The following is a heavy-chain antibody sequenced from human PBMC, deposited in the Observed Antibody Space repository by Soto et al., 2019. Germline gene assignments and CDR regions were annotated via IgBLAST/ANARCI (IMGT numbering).Heavy chain of an antibody. CDR1: GFTVGSNY. CDR3: TRDLPGYGSSWPRE. Sequence: GGSLRLSCAASGFTVGSNYMSWVRQAPGKGLEWVSVIFSGGSTYYADAVKGRFTISRDNSKNTLDLQMNSLRAEDTALYYCTRDLPGYGSSWPREWGQGTLVTVSS. V-gene: IGHV3-53*01. J-gene: IGHJ4*02. CDR2: IFSGGST. D-gene: IGHD6-13*01.